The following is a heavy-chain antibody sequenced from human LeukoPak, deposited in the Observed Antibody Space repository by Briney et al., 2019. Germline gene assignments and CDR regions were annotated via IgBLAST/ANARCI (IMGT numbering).Heavy chain of an antibody. V-gene: IGHV4-39*01. J-gene: IGHJ4*02. CDR2: IYYSGNT. CDR3: ARQGGRGSWYRPVEEVNFDY. D-gene: IGHD6-13*01. CDR1: GGSISSSSYY. Sequence: TSETLSLTCTVSGGSISSSSYYWGWIRQPPGKGLEWIGSIYYSGNTYYNASLKSQVSISIDTSKNQFSLRLTSVTAADTAVYYCARQGGRGSWYRPVEEVNFDYWGQGTLVTVSS.